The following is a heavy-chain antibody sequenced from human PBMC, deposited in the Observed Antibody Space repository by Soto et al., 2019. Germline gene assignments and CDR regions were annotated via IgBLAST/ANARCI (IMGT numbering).Heavy chain of an antibody. CDR3: ANLQPGIAAAGIRGSGMAV. D-gene: IGHD6-13*01. CDR2: ISGSGGST. CDR1: GFTFSSYA. V-gene: IGHV3-23*01. J-gene: IGHJ6*02. Sequence: EVQLLESGGGLVQPGGSLRLSCAASGFTFSSYAMSWVRQAPGKGLEWVSAISGSGGSTYYADSVKGRFTISRDNSKNTLYLQMNSLRAEDTAVYYCANLQPGIAAAGIRGSGMAVWGQGTTVTVSS.